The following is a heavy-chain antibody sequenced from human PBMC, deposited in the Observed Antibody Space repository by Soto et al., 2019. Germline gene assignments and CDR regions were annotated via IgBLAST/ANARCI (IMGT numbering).Heavy chain of an antibody. CDR2: INPNSGGT. CDR1: GYTFTGYY. J-gene: IGHJ3*02. Sequence: ASVKVSCKASGYTFTGYYMHWVRQAPGQGLEWMGWINPNSGGTNYAQKFQGWVTMTRDTSISTAYMELSRLRSDDTAVYYCARERKHCSGGSCYGNKDAFAIWGQGTMVTVSS. V-gene: IGHV1-2*04. D-gene: IGHD2-15*01. CDR3: ARERKHCSGGSCYGNKDAFAI.